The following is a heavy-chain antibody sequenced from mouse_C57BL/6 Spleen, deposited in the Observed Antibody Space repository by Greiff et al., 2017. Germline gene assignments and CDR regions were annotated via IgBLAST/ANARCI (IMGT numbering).Heavy chain of an antibody. CDR3: ARQDLYYDCDFDY. CDR1: GFTFSSYG. D-gene: IGHD2-4*01. CDR2: ISSGGGYT. Sequence: EVKLMESGGDLVKPGGSLKLSCAASGFTFSSYGMSWVRQTPDKRLEWVATISSGGGYTYYPDSVKGRFTISRDNAENTLYLQMSSLKSEDTAVYYCARQDLYYDCDFDYWGQGTTLTVSS. V-gene: IGHV5-6*01. J-gene: IGHJ2*01.